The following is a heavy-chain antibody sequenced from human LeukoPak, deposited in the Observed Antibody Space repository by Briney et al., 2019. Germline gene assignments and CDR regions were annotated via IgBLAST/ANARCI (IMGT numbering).Heavy chain of an antibody. CDR2: ITSSSSFT. V-gene: IGHV3-21*01. J-gene: IGHJ5*02. CDR1: GFTFSTYT. Sequence: GSLRLSCAASGFTFSTYTMSWVRQAPGQGLDWVASITSSSSFTYYADSVKGRFTISRDNAKNSLCLQMNSLTVEDTAVYYCVRSVGSYYGDLWGQGTLVTVSS. CDR3: VRSVGSYYGDL. D-gene: IGHD3-22*01.